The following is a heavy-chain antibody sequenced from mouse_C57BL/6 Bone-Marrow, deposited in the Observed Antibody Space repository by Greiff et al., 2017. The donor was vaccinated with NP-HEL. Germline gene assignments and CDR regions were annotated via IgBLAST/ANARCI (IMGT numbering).Heavy chain of an antibody. CDR3: AVYYGSSFFYFDY. V-gene: IGHV1-72*01. CDR1: GYTFTSYW. D-gene: IGHD1-1*01. J-gene: IGHJ2*01. Sequence: VQLQQPGAELVKPGASVKLSCKASGYTFTSYWMHWVKQRPGRGLEWIGRIDPNSGGTKYNEKFKSKATLTVDKPSSTAYMQLSSLTSEDSAVYYCAVYYGSSFFYFDYWGQGTTLTVSS. CDR2: IDPNSGGT.